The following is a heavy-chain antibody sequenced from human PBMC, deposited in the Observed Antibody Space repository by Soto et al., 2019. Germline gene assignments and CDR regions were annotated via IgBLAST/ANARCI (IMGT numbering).Heavy chain of an antibody. J-gene: IGHJ4*02. V-gene: IGHV4-31*03. CDR2: INYRGST. CDR1: GGSISNGGYY. D-gene: IGHD2-2*01. CDR3: ARDAPETAPY. Sequence: QVQLQESGPGLVKPSQTLSLTCTVSGGSISNGGYYWNWIRQHPEKGLEWMGYINYRGSTFYNPSLKSRIIISVQKSKHRPSLKLSSVSAADTAVYYCARDAPETAPYWGQGTLVTVSS.